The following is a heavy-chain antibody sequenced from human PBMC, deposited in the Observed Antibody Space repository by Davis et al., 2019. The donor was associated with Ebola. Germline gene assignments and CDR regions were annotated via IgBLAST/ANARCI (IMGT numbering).Heavy chain of an antibody. D-gene: IGHD3-16*01. CDR3: ARQGGGKPFDY. Sequence: GSLRLSCAVSGGSFSAYYWGWIRQPPGKGLEWIGEINHSGSTNYNPSLKSRVTISVDTSKNQFSLKLSSVTAADTAVYYCARQGGGKPFDYWGQGARVTVSS. CDR2: INHSGST. J-gene: IGHJ4*02. CDR1: GGSFSAYY. V-gene: IGHV4-34*01.